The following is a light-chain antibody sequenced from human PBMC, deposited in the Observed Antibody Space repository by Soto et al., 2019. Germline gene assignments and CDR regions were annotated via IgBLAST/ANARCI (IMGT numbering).Light chain of an antibody. Sequence: QSALTQSASGSGSPGQSITISCTGTSSDIGGYNYVSWYQQYPGKAPKLMIYDVSNRPSGVSNRFSGSKSGNTASLTISGLQTEDEADYYCSSYTTSSTLVVFGGGTKLTVL. J-gene: IGLJ2*01. V-gene: IGLV2-14*01. CDR2: DVS. CDR1: SSDIGGYNY. CDR3: SSYTTSSTLVV.